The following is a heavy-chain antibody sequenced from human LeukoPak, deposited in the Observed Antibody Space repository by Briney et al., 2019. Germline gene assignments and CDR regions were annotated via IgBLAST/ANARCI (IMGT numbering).Heavy chain of an antibody. Sequence: GGSLRLSCAASGFTFSSYAMSWVRQAPGKGLEWVGFIRSKAYGGTTEYAASVKGRFTISRDDSKSIAYLQMNSLKTEDTAVYYCTRDTLSSYGVFDYWGQGTLVTVSS. J-gene: IGHJ4*02. V-gene: IGHV3-49*04. CDR1: GFTFSSYA. D-gene: IGHD1-26*01. CDR2: IRSKAYGGTT. CDR3: TRDTLSSYGVFDY.